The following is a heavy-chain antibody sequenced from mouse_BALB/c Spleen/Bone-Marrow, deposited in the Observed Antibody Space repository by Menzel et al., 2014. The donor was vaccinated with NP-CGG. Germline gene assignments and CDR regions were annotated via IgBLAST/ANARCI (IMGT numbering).Heavy chain of an antibody. CDR3: ARPPYYYGSSYDATGD. V-gene: IGHV1-7*01. CDR2: INPSTGYT. Sequence: QSVSGLAKAGASVKMSCKASGYTFTSYWMHWVKQRPGQGLEWLGYINPSTGYTEYNQKFTDKATLTADKSSSTAYMQLSSLTTEDSAVYYCARPPYYYGSSYDATGDWGQGTSVTVSS. D-gene: IGHD1-1*01. CDR1: GYTFTSYW. J-gene: IGHJ4*01.